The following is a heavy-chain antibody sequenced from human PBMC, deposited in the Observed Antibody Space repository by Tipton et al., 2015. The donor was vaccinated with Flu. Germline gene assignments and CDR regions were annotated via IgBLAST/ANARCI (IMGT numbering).Heavy chain of an antibody. CDR2: ISGGSGST. Sequence: SLRLSCAASGFTFSSYAMSWVRQAPGKGLEWVSAISGGSGSTYYADSVKGRFTISRDNSKNTLYLQMNSLRAEDTAVYYCAKGRGYSGYGFAPWGQGTLVPVSS. J-gene: IGHJ5*02. CDR1: GFTFSSYA. CDR3: AKGRGYSGYGFAP. D-gene: IGHD5-12*01. V-gene: IGHV3-23*01.